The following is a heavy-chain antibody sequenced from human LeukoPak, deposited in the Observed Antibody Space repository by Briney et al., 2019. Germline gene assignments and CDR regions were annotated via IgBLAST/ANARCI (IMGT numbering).Heavy chain of an antibody. D-gene: IGHD3-10*01. CDR3: ARATSSPLVRGVIIPPPFFDP. CDR2: IYYSGST. V-gene: IGHV4-31*03. Sequence: SQTLSLTCTVSGGSIISGGYYWSWIRQHPGKGLESIGYIYYSGSTYYNPSLKSRVTISIDTSKNHFSLKLRSVTAADTAVYYCARATSSPLVRGVIIPPPFFDPWGHGTLVTVSS. J-gene: IGHJ5*02. CDR1: GGSIISGGYY.